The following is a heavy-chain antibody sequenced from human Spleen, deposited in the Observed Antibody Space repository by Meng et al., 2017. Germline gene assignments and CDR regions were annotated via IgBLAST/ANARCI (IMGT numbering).Heavy chain of an antibody. CDR3: CTQQHYNWFDP. Sequence: LQEADPGLVKPSETLSLTCTVSGGSISSTNYYWAWIRQPPGKGLEYVGSIYYSGSAFYNPSLKSRVTISIDTSKNQFSLKLTSVTAADTAVYYCCTQQHYNWFDPWGQGTLVTVSS. CDR1: GGSISSTNYY. D-gene: IGHD2-8*01. V-gene: IGHV4-39*07. J-gene: IGHJ5*02. CDR2: IYYSGSA.